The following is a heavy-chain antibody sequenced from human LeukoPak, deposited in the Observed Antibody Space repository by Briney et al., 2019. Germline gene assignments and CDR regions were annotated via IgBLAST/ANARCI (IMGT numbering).Heavy chain of an antibody. Sequence: ASVKVSCKVSGYTLTELSMHWVRQAPGKGLEWMGWINPNSGGTNYAQKFQGRVTMTRDTSISTAYMELSRLRSDDTAVYYCARELGALDYWGQGTLVTVSS. CDR3: ARELGALDY. CDR1: GYTLTELS. CDR2: INPNSGGT. J-gene: IGHJ4*02. V-gene: IGHV1-2*02. D-gene: IGHD1-26*01.